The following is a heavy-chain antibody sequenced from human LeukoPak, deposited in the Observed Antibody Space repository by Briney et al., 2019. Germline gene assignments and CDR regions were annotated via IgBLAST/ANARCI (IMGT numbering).Heavy chain of an antibody. CDR3: ARAKWELGWFGP. Sequence: ASVKVSCKASGYTFTGYYMHWVRQAAGQGLEWMGWINPNSGGTNYAQKFQGRVTMTMDRAISTAYMELSRLRSDDTAVYYCARAKWELGWFGPWGQGTLVPVSS. CDR2: INPNSGGT. CDR1: GYTFTGYY. V-gene: IGHV1-2*02. J-gene: IGHJ5*02. D-gene: IGHD1-26*01.